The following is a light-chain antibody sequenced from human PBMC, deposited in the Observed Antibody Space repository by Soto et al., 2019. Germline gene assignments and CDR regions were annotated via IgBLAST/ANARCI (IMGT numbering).Light chain of an antibody. V-gene: IGLV2-18*02. CDR1: SSDVGNYDR. J-gene: IGLJ1*01. Sequence: QSALTQPPSVSGSPGQSVTISCTGTSSDVGNYDRVSWYQQPPGTAPKLTIYEVSNRPSGVPDRFSGSKSGNTASLTISGLQAEDGADYYCSSYTSRTTLVFGTGTKVTVL. CDR3: SSYTSRTTLV. CDR2: EVS.